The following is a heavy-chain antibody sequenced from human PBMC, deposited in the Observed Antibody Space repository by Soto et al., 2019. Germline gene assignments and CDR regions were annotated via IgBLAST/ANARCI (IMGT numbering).Heavy chain of an antibody. CDR2: ISGSGGST. CDR3: AKGGAQLLHYNWFDP. Sequence: GGSLRLSCAASGFTFSSYAMSWVRQAPGKGLEWVSAISGSGGSTYYADSVKGRFTISRDNSKNTLYLQMNSLRAEDTAVYYCAKGGAQLLHYNWFDPWGQGPRSPSPQ. CDR1: GFTFSSYA. V-gene: IGHV3-23*01. D-gene: IGHD2-2*01. J-gene: IGHJ5*02.